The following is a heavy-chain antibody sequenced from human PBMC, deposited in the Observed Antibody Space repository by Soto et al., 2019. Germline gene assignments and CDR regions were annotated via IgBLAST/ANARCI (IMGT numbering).Heavy chain of an antibody. CDR3: ARVPYGSGSAPFDY. D-gene: IGHD3-10*01. CDR1: GGSFSGYY. V-gene: IGHV4-34*01. J-gene: IGHJ4*02. CDR2: INHSGST. Sequence: QVQLQQWGAGLLKPSETLSLTCAVYGGSFSGYYWSWIRQPPGKGPEWIGEINHSGSTNYNPSLKSRVTISVDTSKNQFALKLSSVTAADTAVYYCARVPYGSGSAPFDYWGQGTLVTVSS.